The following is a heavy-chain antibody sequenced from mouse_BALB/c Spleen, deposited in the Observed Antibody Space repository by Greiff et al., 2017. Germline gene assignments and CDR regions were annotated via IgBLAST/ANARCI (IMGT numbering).Heavy chain of an antibody. CDR3: ARRYGSSSWFAY. D-gene: IGHD1-1*01. J-gene: IGHJ3*01. CDR1: GFTFSSYA. V-gene: IGHV5-6-5*01. CDR2: ISSGGST. Sequence: EVKVVESGGGLVKPGGSLKLSCAASGFTFSSYAMSWVRQTPEKRLEWVASISSGGSTYYPDSVKGRFTISRDNARNILYLQMSSLRSEDTAMYYCARRYGSSSWFAYWGQGTLVTVSA.